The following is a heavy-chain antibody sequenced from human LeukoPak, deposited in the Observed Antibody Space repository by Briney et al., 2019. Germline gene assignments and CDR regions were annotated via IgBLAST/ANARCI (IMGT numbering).Heavy chain of an antibody. V-gene: IGHV3-48*02. J-gene: IGHJ4*02. CDR2: ISSSSSTI. CDR3: ARDATYYYGSAAVHYFDY. Sequence: PGGSLRLSCAASGFTFSSYSMNWVRQAPGKGLEWVSYISSSSSTIYYADSVKGRFTISRDNAKSSLSLQMNSLRDEDTAVYYCARDATYYYGSAAVHYFDYWGQGTLVPVSS. CDR1: GFTFSSYS. D-gene: IGHD3-10*01.